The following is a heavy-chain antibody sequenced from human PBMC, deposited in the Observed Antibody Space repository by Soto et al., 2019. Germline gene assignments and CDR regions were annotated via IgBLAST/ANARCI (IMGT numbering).Heavy chain of an antibody. CDR3: AGIRYDTSGYYHDSGLDL. CDR2: IYHGGST. V-gene: IGHV4-4*02. Sequence: PSETLSLTCVVSGGSISSYNWWSWVRQSPGRRLEWIGEIYHGGSTNYNPSLKSRVTMSVDKSKNQFSLNLTSVTAADTAVYYCAGIRYDTSGYYHDSGLDLWGQGTPVTVSS. D-gene: IGHD3-22*01. CDR1: GGSISSYNW. J-gene: IGHJ5*02.